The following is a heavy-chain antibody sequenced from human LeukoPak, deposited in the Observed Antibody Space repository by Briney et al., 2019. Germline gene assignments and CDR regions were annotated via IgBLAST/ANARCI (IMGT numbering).Heavy chain of an antibody. D-gene: IGHD4-17*01. CDR2: IKQDGSEK. J-gene: IGHJ4*02. Sequence: GESLRLSCAASGFTFSSYWMSWVRQAPGKGLEWVANIKQDGSEKNYVDSVKGRFTISRDNAKNSLYLQMNTLRVEDTAVYYGARGYGNYGYWGQGTLVTVYS. CDR1: GFTFSSYW. CDR3: ARGYGNYGY. V-gene: IGHV3-7*01.